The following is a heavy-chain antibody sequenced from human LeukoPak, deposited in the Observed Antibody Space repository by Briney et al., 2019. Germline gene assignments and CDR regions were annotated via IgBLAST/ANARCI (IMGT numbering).Heavy chain of an antibody. Sequence: SETLSLTCAVSGYSVSSGYFWGWVRQPPGKGLQWIGSIYHSGSTYYNPSLKSRLTISVDTSKNQFSLKLSSVTAADTAVYYCARGAGVYSNYPTYYYYYYMDVWGKGTTVTVSS. CDR3: ARGAGVYSNYPTYYYYYYMDV. J-gene: IGHJ6*03. V-gene: IGHV4-38-2*01. D-gene: IGHD4-11*01. CDR1: GYSVSSGYF. CDR2: IYHSGST.